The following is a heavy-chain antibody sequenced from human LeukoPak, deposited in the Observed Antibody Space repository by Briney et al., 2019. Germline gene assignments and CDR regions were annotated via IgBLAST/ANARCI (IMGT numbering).Heavy chain of an antibody. Sequence: SETLSLTCAVSGYSISSGYYWGWIRQPPGKGLEWIGSIYHSGSTYYNPSLKSRVTISVDTSKNQFSLKLSSVTAADTAVYYCASLLRSMVRGVIDHAFDIWGQGTMVTVSS. J-gene: IGHJ3*02. CDR1: GYSISSGYY. D-gene: IGHD3-10*01. V-gene: IGHV4-38-2*01. CDR2: IYHSGST. CDR3: ASLLRSMVRGVIDHAFDI.